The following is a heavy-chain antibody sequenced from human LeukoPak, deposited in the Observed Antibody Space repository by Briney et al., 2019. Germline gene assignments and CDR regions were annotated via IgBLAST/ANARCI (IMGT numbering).Heavy chain of an antibody. CDR3: ATDIASGYYGYDAFDI. D-gene: IGHD3-22*01. J-gene: IGHJ3*02. V-gene: IGHV3-7*01. CDR1: GFTLSSNW. CDR2: IKQDGSEK. Sequence: GGSLRLSCAASGFTLSSNWMSWVRQAPGKGLEWVANIKQDGSEKYYVDSVKGRFTISRDNAKNSLYLQMNSLRAGDTGVYYCATDIASGYYGYDAFDIWGQGTMVTVPS.